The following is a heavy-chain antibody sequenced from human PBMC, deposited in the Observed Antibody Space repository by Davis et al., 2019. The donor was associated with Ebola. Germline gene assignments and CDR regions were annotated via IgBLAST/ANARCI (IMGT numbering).Heavy chain of an antibody. J-gene: IGHJ6*02. D-gene: IGHD6-13*01. CDR2: ISAYNGNT. V-gene: IGHV1-18*01. CDR3: ARLARLIAAAGISHYYGMDV. CDR1: GYTFTSYA. Sequence: ASVKVSCKASGYTFTSYAMHWVRQAPGQRLEWMGWISAYNGNTNYAQKLQGRVTMTTDTSTSTAYMELRSLRSDDTAVYYCARLARLIAAAGISHYYGMDVWGQGTTVTVSS.